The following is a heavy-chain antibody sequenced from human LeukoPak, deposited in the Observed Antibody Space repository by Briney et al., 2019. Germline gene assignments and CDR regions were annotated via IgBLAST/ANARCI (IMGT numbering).Heavy chain of an antibody. CDR2: ISSSGSTI. J-gene: IGHJ6*03. Sequence: GGSLRLSCAASGFTFSDYYMSWIRQAPGKGLEWVSYISSSGSTIYYADSVKGRFTISRDNAKNSLYLQMNSLRAEDTAVYYCARCPPSGWSKYYYFYYMDVWGKGTTVTVSS. CDR1: GFTFSDYY. CDR3: ARCPPSGWSKYYYFYYMDV. V-gene: IGHV3-11*01. D-gene: IGHD6-19*01.